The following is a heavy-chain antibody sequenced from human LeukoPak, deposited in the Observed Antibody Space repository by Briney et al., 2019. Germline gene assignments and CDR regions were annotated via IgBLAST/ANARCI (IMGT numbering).Heavy chain of an antibody. V-gene: IGHV4-61*02. Sequence: SETLPLTRTVSGNSISSGDNYWSWIRQPAGKGLEWIGRIYTSGSTNYNPSLKSRVTISGDTSKNQFSLRLSSVTAADTAVYYCARASYSYDINGWVPFDYWGQGTLVTVSS. J-gene: IGHJ4*02. CDR2: IYTSGST. CDR3: ARASYSYDINGWVPFDY. D-gene: IGHD3-22*01. CDR1: GNSISSGDNY.